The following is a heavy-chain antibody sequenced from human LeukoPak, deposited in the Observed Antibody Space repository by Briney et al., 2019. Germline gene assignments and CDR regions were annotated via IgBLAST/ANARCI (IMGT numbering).Heavy chain of an antibody. D-gene: IGHD1-26*01. CDR3: AKDQISGSYVYYFDY. Sequence: GGSLRLSCAASGFTFSSYGMHWVRQAPGKGLEWVAVIWYDGSNKYCADSVKGRFTISRDNSKNTLYLQMNSLRAEDTAVYYCAKDQISGSYVYYFDYWGQGTLVTVSS. CDR1: GFTFSSYG. CDR2: IWYDGSNK. V-gene: IGHV3-33*06. J-gene: IGHJ4*02.